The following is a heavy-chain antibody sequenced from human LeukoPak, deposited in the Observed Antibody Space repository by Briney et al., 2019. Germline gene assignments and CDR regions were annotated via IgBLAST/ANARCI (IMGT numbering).Heavy chain of an antibody. CDR2: IYHSGST. D-gene: IGHD1-26*01. CDR3: ARDRRVGATRAYYYYYGMDV. J-gene: IGHJ6*02. V-gene: IGHV4-30-2*01. Sequence: PSQTLSLTCAVSGGSISSGGYSWSWIRQPPGKGLEWIGYIYHSGSTYYNPSLKSRVTISVDRSKNQFSLKLSSVTAADTAVYYCARDRRVGATRAYYYYYGMDVWGQGTTVTVSS. CDR1: GGSISSGGYS.